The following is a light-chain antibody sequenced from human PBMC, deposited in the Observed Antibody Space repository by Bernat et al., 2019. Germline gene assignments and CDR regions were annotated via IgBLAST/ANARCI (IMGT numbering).Light chain of an antibody. CDR1: QVIGTY. J-gene: IGKJ5*01. CDR3: QQLDKFPIT. Sequence: DIQLTQSPSFLSASVGDRVTITCRVSQVIGTYLAWYHQKPGKAPHLLIYGASTLQSGVPSRFSGSGSGTEFTLAISSLQPEDSATYYCQQLDKFPITFGQGTRIEIK. CDR2: GAS. V-gene: IGKV1-9*01.